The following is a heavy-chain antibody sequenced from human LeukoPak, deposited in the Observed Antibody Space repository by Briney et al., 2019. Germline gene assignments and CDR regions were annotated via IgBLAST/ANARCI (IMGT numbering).Heavy chain of an antibody. CDR2: INHSGST. V-gene: IGHV4-34*01. Sequence: SETLSLTCAVYGGSFSGYYWSWIRQPPGKGLEWIGEINHSGSTNYNPFLKSRVTISVDTSKNQFSLKLSSVTAADTAVYYCARGQVVPRNKNDYWGQGTLVTVSS. CDR1: GGSFSGYY. CDR3: ARGQVVPRNKNDY. J-gene: IGHJ4*02. D-gene: IGHD1/OR15-1a*01.